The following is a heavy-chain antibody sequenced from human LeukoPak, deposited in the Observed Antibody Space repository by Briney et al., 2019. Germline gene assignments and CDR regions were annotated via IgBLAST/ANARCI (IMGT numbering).Heavy chain of an antibody. CDR2: IDPSDGDR. D-gene: IGHD3/OR15-3a*01. V-gene: IGHV1-2*02. J-gene: IGHJ4*02. CDR3: ARDSPPRTVDY. CDR1: GYTFTTYK. Sequence: ASVKVSCKASGYTFTTYKMHWVRQAPGQGLEWVGIIDPSDGDRRNAQKFQGRVTMTRDTSISTACMELSRLRSDDTAVYYCARDSPPRTVDYWGQGTLVTVSS.